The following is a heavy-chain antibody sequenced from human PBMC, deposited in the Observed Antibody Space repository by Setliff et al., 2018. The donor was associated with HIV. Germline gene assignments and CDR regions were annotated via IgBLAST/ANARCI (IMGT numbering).Heavy chain of an antibody. CDR1: GGSISSHY. Sequence: PSETLSLTCTVSGGSISSHYWSWIRQPAGKGLEWIGRIYTSGSTNYNPSLKSRVTISVDTSKNQFSLKLSSVTAADTAVYYCARHSMAAGTPGAFDIWGQGTMVTVSS. J-gene: IGHJ3*02. D-gene: IGHD6-6*01. V-gene: IGHV4-4*07. CDR2: IYTSGST. CDR3: ARHSMAAGTPGAFDI.